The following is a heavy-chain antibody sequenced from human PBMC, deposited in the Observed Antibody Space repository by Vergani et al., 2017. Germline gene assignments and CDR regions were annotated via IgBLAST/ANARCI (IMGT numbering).Heavy chain of an antibody. J-gene: IGHJ3*02. CDR1: GMSISNNNYY. D-gene: IGHD6-6*01. Sequence: QLQLQESGPRLVKPSEILSLTCSLSGMSISNNNYYWGWIRQPPGKGLEWIGRIYDSRNNNYSPSLKSRVSISVDTSKNQFSLNLTSVTAADTAVYYCARHLRQLARNDVFDIWGHGTLVTVSS. V-gene: IGHV4-39*01. CDR2: IYDSRNN. CDR3: ARHLRQLARNDVFDI.